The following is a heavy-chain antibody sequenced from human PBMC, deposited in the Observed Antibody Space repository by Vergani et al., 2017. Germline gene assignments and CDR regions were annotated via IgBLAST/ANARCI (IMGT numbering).Heavy chain of an antibody. CDR2: ISFDGTNE. CDR1: GFALNRHA. CDR3: VRDRGLCAGGRCYTEAWDY. Sequence: QVQLVESGGGAVQPGTSLRLSCVVSGFALNRHAMYWVRQAPGKGLEWVVGISFDGTNEYYPDLVKGRFTISRDIAKNTLYLQVRSLRLEDTGVYHCVRDRGLCAGGRCYTEAWDYWGQGTPVTVSS. D-gene: IGHD2-2*02. V-gene: IGHV3-30-3*01. J-gene: IGHJ4*02.